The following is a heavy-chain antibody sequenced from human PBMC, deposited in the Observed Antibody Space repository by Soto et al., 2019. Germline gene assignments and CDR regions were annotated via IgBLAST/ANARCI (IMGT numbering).Heavy chain of an antibody. V-gene: IGHV1-46*01. CDR3: ARDPIPYCGGGSCYSSSWFDP. Sequence: GASVKVSCKASGYTFTSYYMHWVRQAPGQGLEWMGIINPSGGSTSYAQKFQGRVTMTRDTSTSTVYMELSSLRSEDTAVYYCARDPIPYCGGGSCYSSSWFDPWGQGTLVTVSS. CDR1: GYTFTSYY. D-gene: IGHD2-15*01. J-gene: IGHJ5*02. CDR2: INPSGGST.